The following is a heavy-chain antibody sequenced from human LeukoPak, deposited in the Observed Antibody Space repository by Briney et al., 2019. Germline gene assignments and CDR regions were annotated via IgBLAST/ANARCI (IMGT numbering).Heavy chain of an antibody. D-gene: IGHD2-2*01. J-gene: IGHJ4*02. CDR2: ISGSGGST. V-gene: IGHV3-23*01. Sequence: PGGSLRLSCAASGFTFSSYAMAWVRQAPGKGLEWVSAISGSGGSTYYADSVKGRFTISRDNSKNTLYLQMNSLRAEDTAVYYCAKDRTYCSSTSCYGDYFDYWGQGTLVTVSS. CDR1: GFTFSSYA. CDR3: AKDRTYCSSTSCYGDYFDY.